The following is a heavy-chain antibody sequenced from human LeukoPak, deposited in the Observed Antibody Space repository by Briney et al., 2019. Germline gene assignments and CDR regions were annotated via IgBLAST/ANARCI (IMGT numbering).Heavy chain of an antibody. CDR1: GGSISSGGYY. CDR2: IYYSGST. V-gene: IGHV4-31*03. J-gene: IGHJ4*02. CDR3: ASLIAVAGNVQWARGGY. D-gene: IGHD6-19*01. Sequence: SETLSLTCTVSGGSISSGGYYWSWIRQHPGKGLEWIGYIYYSGSTYYNPSLKSRVTISVDTSKNQFSLKLSSVTAADTAVYYCASLIAVAGNVQWARGGYWGQGTLVTVSS.